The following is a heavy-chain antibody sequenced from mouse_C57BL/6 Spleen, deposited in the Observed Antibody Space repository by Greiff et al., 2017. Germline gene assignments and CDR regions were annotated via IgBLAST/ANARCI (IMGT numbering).Heavy chain of an antibody. CDR2: IHPSSGST. Sequence: VQLQQPGAELVKPGASVKLSCKASGYTFTSYWMHWVKQRPGQGLEWIGMIHPSSGSTNYNEKFKSKATLTVDKSSSTAYMQLSSLTPEDSAVYYCARGKKGYDGADWYVDVWGTGTTVTVSS. CDR3: ARGKKGYDGADWYVDV. CDR1: GYTFTSYW. V-gene: IGHV1-64*01. D-gene: IGHD2-2*01. J-gene: IGHJ1*03.